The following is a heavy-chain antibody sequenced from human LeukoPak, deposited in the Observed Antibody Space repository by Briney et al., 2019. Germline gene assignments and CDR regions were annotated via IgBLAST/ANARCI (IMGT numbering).Heavy chain of an antibody. Sequence: GGSLRLSCAASGFTFSSYGMHWVRQAPGKGLEWVAVIWYDGSNKYYADSVKGRFTISRDNSKNTLYLQMNSLRAEDTAVYYCARDPGGLDDGGYVGDGYYYYGMDVWGQGTTVTVSS. V-gene: IGHV3-33*01. D-gene: IGHD5-12*01. CDR3: ARDPGGLDDGGYVGDGYYYYGMDV. CDR1: GFTFSSYG. J-gene: IGHJ6*02. CDR2: IWYDGSNK.